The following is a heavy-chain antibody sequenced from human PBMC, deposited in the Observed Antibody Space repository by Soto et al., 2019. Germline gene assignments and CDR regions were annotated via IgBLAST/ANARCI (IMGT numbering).Heavy chain of an antibody. CDR1: GFTFSSYA. Sequence: QVQLVESGGGVVQPGRSLRLSCAVSGFTFSSYATHWVRQAPGKGLEWVALISYDGSNKYYADSVKGRFTISRDNSKNTLYLQMNSLRAEDTAMYYCARGPIAVAGFYWCQGTLVTVSS. CDR3: ARGPIAVAGFY. CDR2: ISYDGSNK. D-gene: IGHD6-19*01. J-gene: IGHJ4*02. V-gene: IGHV3-30-3*01.